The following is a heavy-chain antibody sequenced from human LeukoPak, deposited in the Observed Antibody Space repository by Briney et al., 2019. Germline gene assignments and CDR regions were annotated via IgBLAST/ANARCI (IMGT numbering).Heavy chain of an antibody. CDR3: ARGLSGYASSLGY. J-gene: IGHJ4*02. CDR1: GFTFSSYA. D-gene: IGHD6-6*01. CDR2: ISYDGSNK. V-gene: IGHV3-30*04. Sequence: GGSLRLSCAASGFTFSSYAMHWVRQAPGKGLEWVAVISYDGSNKYYADSVKDRFSISRDSAKNTLYLQMNSLRAEDTAAYYCARGLSGYASSLGYWGQGTLVTVSA.